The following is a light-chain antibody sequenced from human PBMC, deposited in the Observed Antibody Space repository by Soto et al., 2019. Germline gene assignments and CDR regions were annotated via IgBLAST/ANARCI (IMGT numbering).Light chain of an antibody. J-gene: IGKJ5*01. Sequence: DIQMTQSPSTLSASVQDRVTITCRASQSIGSWLAWYQQKPGKAPKLLIYKASSLESGVPSRFSGSGSGTEFTLTITSLQPDDFASYYCQQYNSYPITFGQGTRLEIK. V-gene: IGKV1-5*03. CDR3: QQYNSYPIT. CDR2: KAS. CDR1: QSIGSW.